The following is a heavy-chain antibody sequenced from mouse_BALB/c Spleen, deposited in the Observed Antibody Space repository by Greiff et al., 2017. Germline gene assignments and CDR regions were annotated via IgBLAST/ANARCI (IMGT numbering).Heavy chain of an antibody. CDR3: ARRKGPWFAY. CDR1: GYSITSDYA. J-gene: IGHJ3*01. V-gene: IGHV3-2*02. Sequence: DVQLQESGPGLVKPSQSLSLTCTVTGYSITSDYAWNWIRQFPGNKLEWMGYISYSGSTSYNPSLKSRISITRDTSKNQFFLQLNSVTTEDTATYYCARRKGPWFAYWGQGTLVTVSA. CDR2: ISYSGST.